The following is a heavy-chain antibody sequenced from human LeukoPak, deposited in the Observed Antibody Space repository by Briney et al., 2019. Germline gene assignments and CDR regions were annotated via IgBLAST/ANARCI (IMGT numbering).Heavy chain of an antibody. J-gene: IGHJ5*02. Sequence: ASVKVSCKASGDTFTGYYMHWVRQAPGQGLEWMGWINAYNGNTNYAQKLQGRVTMTTDTSTSTAYMELRSLRSDDTAVYYCARDRAYSGSYVGKNWFDPWGQGTLVTVSS. CDR2: INAYNGNT. CDR3: ARDRAYSGSYVGKNWFDP. V-gene: IGHV1-18*04. CDR1: GDTFTGYY. D-gene: IGHD1-26*01.